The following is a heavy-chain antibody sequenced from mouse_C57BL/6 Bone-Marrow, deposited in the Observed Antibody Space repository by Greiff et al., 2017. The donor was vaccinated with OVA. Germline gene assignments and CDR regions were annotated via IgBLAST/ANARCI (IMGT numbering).Heavy chain of an antibody. CDR2: FNPKNGGP. J-gene: IGHJ1*03. CDR3: ARRFYYGSSYVGYFDV. D-gene: IGHD1-1*01. V-gene: IGHV1-18*01. Sequence: VQLQQSGPELVKPGASVKIPCKASGYTFTDYNMDWVKQSHGKSLAWIGDFNPKNGGPIYNQKFKGKATLTVDKSSSTAYMELRSLTSEDTAVYYCARRFYYGSSYVGYFDVWGTGTTVTVSS. CDR1: GYTFTDYN.